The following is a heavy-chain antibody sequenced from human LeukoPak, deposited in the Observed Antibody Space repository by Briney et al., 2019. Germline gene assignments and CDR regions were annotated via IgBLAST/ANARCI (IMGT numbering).Heavy chain of an antibody. D-gene: IGHD4-23*01. V-gene: IGHV3-23*01. Sequence: GGSLRLSCAASGFTFSSYAMSWVRQAPGKGLEWVPAISGSGGSTYYADSGKGRFTISRDNSKNTLYLQMNSLRAEDTAAYYCARALDYGGNARYYYYYYMDVWGKGTTVTVSS. CDR1: GFTFSSYA. J-gene: IGHJ6*03. CDR3: ARALDYGGNARYYYYYYMDV. CDR2: ISGSGGST.